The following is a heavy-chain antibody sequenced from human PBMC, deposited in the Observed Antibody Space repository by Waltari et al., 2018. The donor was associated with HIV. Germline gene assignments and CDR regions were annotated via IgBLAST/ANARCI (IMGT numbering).Heavy chain of an antibody. CDR3: AGGSGWYSNY. J-gene: IGHJ4*02. D-gene: IGHD6-19*01. CDR2: MKQDGRNT. Sequence: EVHLVESGGGLFRPGGSLRIPWPASGFPFRRFWITGVRQAPGKGLEWVANMKQDGRNTAYVDSVKGRFTISRDNAKNSFYLQMNSLRVEDTAIYYCAGGSGWYSNYWGQGTLVTVSS. CDR1: GFPFRRFW. V-gene: IGHV3-7*01.